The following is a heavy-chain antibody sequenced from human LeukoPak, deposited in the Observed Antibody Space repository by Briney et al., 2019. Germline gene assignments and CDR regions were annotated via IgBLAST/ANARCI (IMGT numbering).Heavy chain of an antibody. CDR2: INSDGSST. CDR1: GFTFSSYW. D-gene: IGHD6-13*01. Sequence: GGSLRLSCAASGFTFSSYWMYWVRQAPGKGLVWVSRINSDGSSTSYADSVKGRFTISRDNAKNTLYLQMNSLRAEDTAVYYCARGPSPGRSTWGYYYGMDVWGQGTTVTVSS. CDR3: ARGPSPGRSTWGYYYGMDV. J-gene: IGHJ6*02. V-gene: IGHV3-74*01.